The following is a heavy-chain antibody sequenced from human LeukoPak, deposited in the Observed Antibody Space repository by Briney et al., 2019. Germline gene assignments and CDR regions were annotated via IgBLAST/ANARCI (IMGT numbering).Heavy chain of an antibody. V-gene: IGHV3-30*04. CDR2: ISSSGNKK. D-gene: IGHD6-6*01. Sequence: PGRSLRLSCAASGFTFSSYAMHWVRQAPGKGLEWVAVISSSGNKKYYADSVKGRFTVSRDNSKNTLYLQMNSLRAEDTAVYYCARGRIAAGYWGQGTLVTVSS. J-gene: IGHJ4*02. CDR3: ARGRIAAGY. CDR1: GFTFSSYA.